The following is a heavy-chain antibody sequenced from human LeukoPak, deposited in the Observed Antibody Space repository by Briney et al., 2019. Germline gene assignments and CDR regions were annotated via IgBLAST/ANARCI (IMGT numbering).Heavy chain of an antibody. Sequence: PGRSLRLSCAASGFTFSSYGMRRVRQAPGKGLEWVAVIWYDGSNKYYADSVKGRFTISRDNSKNTLYLQMNSLRAEDTAVYYCARGQYIAVAGTVFFDYWGQGTLVTVSS. CDR1: GFTFSSYG. J-gene: IGHJ4*02. V-gene: IGHV3-33*01. D-gene: IGHD6-19*01. CDR2: IWYDGSNK. CDR3: ARGQYIAVAGTVFFDY.